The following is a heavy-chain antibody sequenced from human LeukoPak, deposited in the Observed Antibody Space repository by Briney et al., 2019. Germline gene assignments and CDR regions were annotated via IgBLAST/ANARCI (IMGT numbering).Heavy chain of an antibody. CDR3: ATDTMVRGGTPKDYFDY. V-gene: IGHV1-2*02. J-gene: IGHJ4*02. Sequence: ASVKVSCKASGYSFTDYYIHWVRQAPGQGLEWMGWINPNSGGTNFAQKFQGRVTMTSDTSISTAYMELRRLRSDDTAVYYCATDTMVRGGTPKDYFDYWGQGTLVTVSS. CDR1: GYSFTDYY. CDR2: INPNSGGT. D-gene: IGHD3-10*01.